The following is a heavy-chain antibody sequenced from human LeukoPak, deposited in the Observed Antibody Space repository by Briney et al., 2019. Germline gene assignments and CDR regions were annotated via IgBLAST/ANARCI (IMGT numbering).Heavy chain of an antibody. D-gene: IGHD3-3*01. CDR3: ARDKSIFGVDSFDY. J-gene: IGHJ4*02. V-gene: IGHV3-21*01. CDR1: GFTFSSYS. Sequence: GGSLRLSCAASGFTFSSYSMNWVRQAPGKGLEWVSSISSSSSYIYYTDSVKGRFTISRDNAKNSLYLQMNSLRAEDTAVYYCARDKSIFGVDSFDYWGQGTLVTVSS. CDR2: ISSSSSYI.